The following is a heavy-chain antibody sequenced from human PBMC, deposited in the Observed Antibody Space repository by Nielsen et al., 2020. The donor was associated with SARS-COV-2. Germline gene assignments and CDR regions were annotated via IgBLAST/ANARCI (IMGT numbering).Heavy chain of an antibody. V-gene: IGHV4-34*01. D-gene: IGHD2-15*01. CDR2: INHSGST. J-gene: IGHJ4*02. CDR3: ARVPGENCSGGSCCPFDY. Sequence: GSLRLSCVVYGGSFSGYYWRWIRQPPGKGLEWIGEINHSGSTNYNSSLRSRVTMSVDTSKKRFSLKLSSVTAADTATYYCARVPGENCSGGSCCPFDYGGRGILVTVSS. CDR1: GGSFSGYY.